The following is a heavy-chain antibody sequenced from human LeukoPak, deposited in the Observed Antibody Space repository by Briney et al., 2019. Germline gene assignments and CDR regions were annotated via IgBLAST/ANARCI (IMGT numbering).Heavy chain of an antibody. J-gene: IGHJ5*02. CDR3: ARGGTTVAGTFWLDP. Sequence: SETLSLTCAVSGGSISSTNWWSWVRQPPGKGLEWIGEIYHTGSSNYNPSLKSRVTISVDKSKSQFSLKLSSVTAADTAVYYCARGGTTVAGTFWLDPWGQGTLVTVSS. CDR1: GGSISSTNW. CDR2: IYHTGSS. D-gene: IGHD6-19*01. V-gene: IGHV4-4*02.